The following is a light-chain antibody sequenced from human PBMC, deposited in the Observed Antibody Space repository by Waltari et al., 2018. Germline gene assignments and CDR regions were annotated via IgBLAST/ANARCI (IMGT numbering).Light chain of an antibody. V-gene: IGKV1-5*03. CDR3: QHYINYWT. CDR1: QSVSTW. Sequence: DIQMTQSPSTLSASVGDRVTITCRASQSVSTWLAWYQQNPGKAPKLLIYGASNVESGVPSRFSGSGSGTEFTLTISSLQPDDFATYYCQHYINYWTFGQGTKVEIK. CDR2: GAS. J-gene: IGKJ1*01.